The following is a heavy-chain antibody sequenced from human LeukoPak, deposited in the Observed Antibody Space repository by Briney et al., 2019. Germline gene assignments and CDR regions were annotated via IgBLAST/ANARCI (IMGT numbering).Heavy chain of an antibody. Sequence: PGGSLRLSCAASGFTFSSYSMNWVRQAPGKGLEWGSSISSSSSYIYYADSVEGRFTISRDNAKNSLYLQMNSLRAEDTAVYYCASGGPSGYSYGCYYWGQGTLVTVSS. CDR3: ASGGPSGYSYGCYY. CDR1: GFTFSSYS. D-gene: IGHD5-18*01. J-gene: IGHJ4*02. V-gene: IGHV3-21*01. CDR2: ISSSSSYI.